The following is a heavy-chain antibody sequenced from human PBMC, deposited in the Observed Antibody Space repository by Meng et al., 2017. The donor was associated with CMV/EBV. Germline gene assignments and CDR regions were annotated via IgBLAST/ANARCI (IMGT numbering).Heavy chain of an antibody. CDR1: GGSFSGYY. D-gene: IGHD4-23*01. J-gene: IGHJ6*02. V-gene: IGHV4-34*01. CDR3: ARALRGYYYYYYGMDV. CDR2: INHSGST. Sequence: GSLRLSCAVYGGSFSGYYWSWIRQPPGKGLKWIGEINHSGSTNYNPSLKSRVTISVDTSKNQFSLKLSSVNAADTAVYYCARALRGYYYYYYGMDVWGQGTTVTVSS.